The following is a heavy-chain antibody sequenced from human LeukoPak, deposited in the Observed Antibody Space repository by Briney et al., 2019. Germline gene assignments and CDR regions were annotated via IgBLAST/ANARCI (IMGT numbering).Heavy chain of an antibody. CDR2: IFHSGSS. CDR3: ARELWFVNAPGSWLDP. D-gene: IGHD3-10*01. Sequence: PSQTLSLTCAVSGDSISSGDYSWSWIWQPSGKGLEWIGYIFHSGSSYYNPSLKSRVTISVDKSKNQFSLRLTSVTAADTAVYYCARELWFVNAPGSWLDPWGQGTLVTVSS. J-gene: IGHJ5*02. V-gene: IGHV4-30-2*01. CDR1: GDSISSGDYS.